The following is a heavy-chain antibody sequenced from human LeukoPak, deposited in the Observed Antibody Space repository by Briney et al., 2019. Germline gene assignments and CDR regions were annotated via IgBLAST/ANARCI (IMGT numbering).Heavy chain of an antibody. CDR3: ARTIAAAPVYYFDY. Sequence: EPSETLSLTCTVSGGSISSGGYYWSWIRQHPGKGLEWIGYIYYSGSTNYNPSLKSRVTISVDTSKNQFSLKLSSVTAADTAVYYCARTIAAAPVYYFDYWGQGTLVTVSS. D-gene: IGHD6-13*01. CDR1: GGSISSGGYY. J-gene: IGHJ4*02. CDR2: IYYSGST. V-gene: IGHV4-61*08.